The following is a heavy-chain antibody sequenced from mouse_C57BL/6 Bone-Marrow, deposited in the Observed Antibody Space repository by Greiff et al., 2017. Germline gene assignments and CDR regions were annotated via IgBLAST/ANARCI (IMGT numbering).Heavy chain of an antibody. D-gene: IGHD1-1*01. CDR1: GYTFTSYW. CDR2: IDPSDSYT. Sequence: VQLQQPGAELVKPGASVKLSCKASGYTFTSYWMQWVKQRPGQGLEWIGEIDPSDSYTNYNQKFKGKATLTVDTSSSTAYMQLSRLTSEDSAVYYCAPSYYGSSYWYFDVWGTGTTVTVSS. V-gene: IGHV1-50*01. J-gene: IGHJ1*03. CDR3: APSYYGSSYWYFDV.